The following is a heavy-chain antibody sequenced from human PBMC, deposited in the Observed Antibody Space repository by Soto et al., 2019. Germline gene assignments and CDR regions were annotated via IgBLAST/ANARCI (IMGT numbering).Heavy chain of an antibody. J-gene: IGHJ4*02. Sequence: QVQLQESGPGLVKPSETLSLTCTVSGDSMFNYYWSWIRQPQGKGLEWIGYMYYTGNTNYNPTLKSRVTISVDTSKNQFSLKLSSVTAADTAVYYCARARRALDSSGIFDYWGQGTLVTVSS. CDR1: GDSMFNYY. V-gene: IGHV4-59*01. CDR3: ARARRALDSSGIFDY. D-gene: IGHD6-19*01. CDR2: MYYTGNT.